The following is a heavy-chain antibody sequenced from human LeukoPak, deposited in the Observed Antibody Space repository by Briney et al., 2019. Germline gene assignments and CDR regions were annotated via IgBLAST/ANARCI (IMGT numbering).Heavy chain of an antibody. J-gene: IGHJ3*02. D-gene: IGHD1-1*01. CDR1: GFTVSSNY. CDR2: IYSGGST. V-gene: IGHV3-53*01. Sequence: GGSLGLSCAASGFTVSSNYMSWVRQAPGKGLEWVSVIYSGGSTYYADSVKGRFTISRDNSKNTLYLQMNSLRAEDTAVYYCARDSTLEAFDIWGQGTMVTVSS. CDR3: ARDSTLEAFDI.